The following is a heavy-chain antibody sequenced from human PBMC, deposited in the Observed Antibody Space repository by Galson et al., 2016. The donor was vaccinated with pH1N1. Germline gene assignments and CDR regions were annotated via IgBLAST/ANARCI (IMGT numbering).Heavy chain of an antibody. Sequence: SLRLSCAASGFKFDNYAMTWVRRAPGKGLQWVSAISGSGGRTYYADSVKDRFTISRDNSKQTLFLQMTSLRVEDTAVYYCAKDRYSSGQFFDSWGRGILVTVSS. CDR1: GFKFDNYA. J-gene: IGHJ4*02. D-gene: IGHD6-19*01. V-gene: IGHV3-23*01. CDR3: AKDRYSSGQFFDS. CDR2: ISGSGGRT.